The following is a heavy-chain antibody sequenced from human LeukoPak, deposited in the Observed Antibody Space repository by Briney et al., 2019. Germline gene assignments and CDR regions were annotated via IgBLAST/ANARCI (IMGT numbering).Heavy chain of an antibody. D-gene: IGHD5-12*01. CDR2: IKQDGSEK. CDR3: ATLVATTRFDY. CDR1: GFTLGSYW. J-gene: IGHJ4*02. V-gene: IGHV3-7*01. Sequence: GGSLSLSCAASGFTLGSYWMSWVRQAPGKGLEWVANIKQDGSEKYYVDSVKGRFTISRDNAKNSLYLQMNSLRAEDTAVYYCATLVATTRFDYWGQGTLATVSS.